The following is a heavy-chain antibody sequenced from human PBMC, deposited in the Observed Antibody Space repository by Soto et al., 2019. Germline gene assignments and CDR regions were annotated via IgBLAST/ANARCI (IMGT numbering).Heavy chain of an antibody. CDR1: GFTFGDYA. D-gene: IGHD6-13*01. Sequence: VQLVESGGGLVKPGRSLRLSCTTSGFTFGDYAMIWFRQAPGKGLEWIGRVYTSGNTDYNPSLRSRVTVSVDTSKNQFSLKLRFVTAADTAVYYCAREAAETVGDGYWCDPWGQGTLVTVSS. CDR3: AREAAETVGDGYWCDP. CDR2: VYTSGNT. V-gene: IGHV4-4*07. J-gene: IGHJ5*02.